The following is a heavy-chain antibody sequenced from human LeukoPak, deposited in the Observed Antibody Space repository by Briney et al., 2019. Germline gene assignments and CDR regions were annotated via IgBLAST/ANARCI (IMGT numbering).Heavy chain of an antibody. CDR2: IWYDGSNK. CDR1: GFTFSSYG. Sequence: PGRSLRLSWAASGFTFSSYGMHWARQAPGKGLEWVAVIWYDGSNKYYADSVKGRFTISRDNSKNTLYLQMNSLRAEDTAVYYCASTSGWYEPIDYWGQETLVTVSS. V-gene: IGHV3-33*01. J-gene: IGHJ4*02. CDR3: ASTSGWYEPIDY. D-gene: IGHD6-19*01.